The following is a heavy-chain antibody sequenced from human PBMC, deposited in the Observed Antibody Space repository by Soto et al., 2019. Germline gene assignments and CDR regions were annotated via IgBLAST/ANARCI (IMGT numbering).Heavy chain of an antibody. CDR1: GYSFTHFE. V-gene: IGHV1-3*04. J-gene: IGHJ4*02. CDR3: ARGLTRLDY. Sequence: QVQLVQSGPEVKQPGASVRISCQASGYSFTHFEMHWVRQAPGQRLEWMGWINTGNGDTKYSQKFQGRVTFTRDTSASTADLDLDGLTSEDTSFYFCARGLTRLDYWGQGTLVPVSS. CDR2: INTGNGDT. D-gene: IGHD3-9*01.